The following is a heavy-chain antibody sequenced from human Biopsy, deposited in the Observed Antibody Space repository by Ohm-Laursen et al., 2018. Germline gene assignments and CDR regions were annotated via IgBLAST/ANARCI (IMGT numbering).Heavy chain of an antibody. Sequence: SDTLSLTCTVSGGSISSYYWSWIRQPPGKGLEWIGFLYYNGFTNSNPSLQSRVSISVDTSRNQVSLTLSSVTAADTAVYYCARDSGILNYGNFKYYHYYGMDVWGQGTKVTVSS. V-gene: IGHV4-59*01. CDR2: LYYNGFT. CDR3: ARDSGILNYGNFKYYHYYGMDV. CDR1: GGSISSYY. J-gene: IGHJ6*02. D-gene: IGHD4-11*01.